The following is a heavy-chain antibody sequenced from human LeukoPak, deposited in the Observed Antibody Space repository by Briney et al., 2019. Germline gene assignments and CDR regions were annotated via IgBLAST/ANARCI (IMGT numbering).Heavy chain of an antibody. CDR3: ARERPAGWYFDY. CDR1: GGSISSGVYY. J-gene: IGHJ4*02. V-gene: IGHV4-31*03. CDR2: IYHSGRT. D-gene: IGHD6-19*01. Sequence: PSEPLSLTCTFSGGSISSGVYYWTWIRLHPGKGLEWIGYIYHSGRTFYNPSLKSRVSISVDTSKNQFSLNLSSATAADTAVYYCARERPAGWYFDYWGQGTLVTVAS.